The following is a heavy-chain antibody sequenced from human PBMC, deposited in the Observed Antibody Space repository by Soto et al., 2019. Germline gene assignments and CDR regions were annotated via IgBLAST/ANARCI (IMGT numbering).Heavy chain of an antibody. CDR3: AHSKTSGMRYYFDY. CDR2: LYWDDDK. V-gene: IGHV2-5*02. CDR1: GFSLSTTRVG. J-gene: IGHJ4*02. Sequence: QITLKESVPTLVKPTQTLTLTCTFSGFSLSTTRVGVGWIRQPPGEALEWLALLYWDDDKLYSPSLKRRLTITMDTSKNQVVLTLTHMDPVDTATYSCAHSKTSGMRYYFDYWGQGTLVTVSS.